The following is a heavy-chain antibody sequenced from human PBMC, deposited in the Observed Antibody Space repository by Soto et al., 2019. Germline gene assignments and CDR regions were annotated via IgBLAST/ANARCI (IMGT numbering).Heavy chain of an antibody. Sequence: GGSLRLSCAASGFTFSSYEMNWVRQAPGKGLEWVSYISSSGSTIYYADSVKGRFTISRDNAKNSLYLQMNSLRAEDAAVYYCARNMEPYYYYGMDVWGQGTTVTVSS. CDR1: GFTFSSYE. CDR3: ARNMEPYYYYGMDV. J-gene: IGHJ6*02. D-gene: IGHD1-1*01. CDR2: ISSSGSTI. V-gene: IGHV3-48*03.